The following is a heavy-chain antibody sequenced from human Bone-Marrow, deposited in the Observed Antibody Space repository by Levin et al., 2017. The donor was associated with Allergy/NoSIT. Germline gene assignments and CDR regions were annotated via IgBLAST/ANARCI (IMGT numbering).Heavy chain of an antibody. CDR2: IYPGDSDT. Sequence: GESLKISCEGSGYSFTDYWIGWVRQMPGKGLEWVGIIYPGDSDTRYSPSLEGQVTISADKSISTAYLQRTSLKAADTAMYYCVGCRELWGTYSPLDDWSQGTLVTVSS. V-gene: IGHV5-51*01. CDR3: VGCRELWGTYSPLDD. CDR1: GYSFTDYW. J-gene: IGHJ4*02. D-gene: IGHD3-16*01.